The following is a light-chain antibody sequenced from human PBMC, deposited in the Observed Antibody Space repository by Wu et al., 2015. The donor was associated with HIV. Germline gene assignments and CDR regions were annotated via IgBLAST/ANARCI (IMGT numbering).Light chain of an antibody. CDR3: QQYGSSPYT. V-gene: IGKV3-11*01. CDR2: DAS. Sequence: EIVLTQSPGTLSLSPGERATLSCRASQSVSSYLAWYQQKPGQAPRLLIYDASNRATGIPARFSGSGSGTDFTLTISSLEPEDFAVYSCQQYGSSPYTFGQGTKLEIK. J-gene: IGKJ2*01. CDR1: QSVSSY.